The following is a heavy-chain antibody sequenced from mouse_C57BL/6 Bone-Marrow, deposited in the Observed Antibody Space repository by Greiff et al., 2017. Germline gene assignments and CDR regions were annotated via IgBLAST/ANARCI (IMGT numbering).Heavy chain of an antibody. J-gene: IGHJ1*03. CDR1: GFTFSSYA. CDR2: ISSGGDYI. Sequence: EVQVVESGEGLVKPGGSLKLSCAASGFTFSSYAMSWVRQTPEKRLEWVAYISSGGDYIYYADTVKGRFTISRDNARNTLYLQMSSLKSEDTAMYYCTRDQLGLFYWYFDVWGTGTTVTVSS. D-gene: IGHD4-1*02. CDR3: TRDQLGLFYWYFDV. V-gene: IGHV5-9-1*02.